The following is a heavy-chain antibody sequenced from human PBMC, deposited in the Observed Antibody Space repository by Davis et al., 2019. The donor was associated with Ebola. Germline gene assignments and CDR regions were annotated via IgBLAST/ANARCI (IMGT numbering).Heavy chain of an antibody. CDR2: ISSSSSYI. J-gene: IGHJ4*02. D-gene: IGHD6-13*01. V-gene: IGHV3-21*01. Sequence: GESLKISCAASGFTFSSYGMHWVRQAPGKGLEWVSSISSSSSYIYYADSVKGRFTISRDNAKNLLYLQMNSLRAEDTAVYYCAREESYSSSWLDYWGQGTLVTVSS. CDR3: AREESYSSSWLDY. CDR1: GFTFSSYG.